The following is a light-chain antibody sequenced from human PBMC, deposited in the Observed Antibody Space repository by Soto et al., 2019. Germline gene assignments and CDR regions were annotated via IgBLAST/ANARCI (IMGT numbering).Light chain of an antibody. V-gene: IGKV3-15*01. Sequence: EIVMTQSPATLSVSPGEGATLSCRASQSLSTNLAWYQQKPGQAPRLLIYDASTRATGIPARFSGSGSGTEFTLTISSLQSEDFAIYYCQQYNIWPPWTFGQGTKVDIK. CDR2: DAS. CDR3: QQYNIWPPWT. J-gene: IGKJ1*01. CDR1: QSLSTN.